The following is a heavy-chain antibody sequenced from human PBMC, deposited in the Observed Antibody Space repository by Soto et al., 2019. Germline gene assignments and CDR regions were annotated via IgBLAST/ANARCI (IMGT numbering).Heavy chain of an antibody. CDR2: INAGNGDT. CDR1: GFTFTAYG. Sequence: SVKVSCKDSGFTFTAYGIHWVRQAPGQRLEWMGWINAGNGDTKYSQKFQGRVTISRDTSASTAYMELSSLRSEDTTVYFCVRAGSGWSFDYWGQGTLVTVSS. V-gene: IGHV1-3*01. J-gene: IGHJ4*02. D-gene: IGHD6-19*01. CDR3: VRAGSGWSFDY.